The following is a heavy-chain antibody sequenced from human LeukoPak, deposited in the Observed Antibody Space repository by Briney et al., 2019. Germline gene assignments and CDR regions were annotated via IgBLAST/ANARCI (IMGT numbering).Heavy chain of an antibody. D-gene: IGHD6-25*01. CDR2: INAGNGNT. V-gene: IGHV1-3*01. CDR3: VRGPPRLNWFDP. CDR1: GYTFTSYA. J-gene: IGHJ5*02. Sequence: ASVKVSCKASGYTFTSYAMHWVRQAPGHRLEWMGWINAGNGNTKYSQKVQGRVTITRDTSASTAYMVLSSLRSEDTAMHFCVRGPPRLNWFDPWGQGTLVTVSS.